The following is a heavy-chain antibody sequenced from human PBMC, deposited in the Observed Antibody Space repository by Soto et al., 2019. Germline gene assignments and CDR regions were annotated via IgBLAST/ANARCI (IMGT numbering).Heavy chain of an antibody. CDR1: GFTFSDYY. CDR2: ISSSSSYT. J-gene: IGHJ4*02. CDR3: ARDRYSSSWDKFDY. D-gene: IGHD6-13*01. V-gene: IGHV3-11*06. Sequence: QVQLVESGGGLVKPGGSPRLSCAASGFTFSDYYMSWIRQAPGKGLEWVSYISSSSSYTNYADSVKGRFTISRDNAKNSLYLQMNSVRAEDTAVYYCARDRYSSSWDKFDYWGQGTLVTVSS.